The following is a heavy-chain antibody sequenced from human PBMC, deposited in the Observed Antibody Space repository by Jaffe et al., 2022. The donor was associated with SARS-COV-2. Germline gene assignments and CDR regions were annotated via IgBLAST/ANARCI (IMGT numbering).Heavy chain of an antibody. D-gene: IGHD2-15*01. CDR3: ANTRDVYSEPFDY. CDR2: ISWNSGSI. V-gene: IGHV3-9*01. CDR1: GFTFDDYA. Sequence: EVQLVESGGGLVQPGRSLRLSCAASGFTFDDYAMHWVRQAPGKGLEWVSGISWNSGSIGYADSVKGRFTISRDNAKNSLYLQMNSLRAEDTALYYCANTRDVYSEPFDYWGQGTLVTVSS. J-gene: IGHJ4*02.